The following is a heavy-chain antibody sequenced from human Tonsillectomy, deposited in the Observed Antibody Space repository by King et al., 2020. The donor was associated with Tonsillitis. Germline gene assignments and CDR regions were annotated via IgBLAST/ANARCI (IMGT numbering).Heavy chain of an antibody. CDR3: AKEGGVCSSTSCYDNWFFDL. D-gene: IGHD2-2*01. CDR1: GFTFSTYG. V-gene: IGHV3-30*02. J-gene: IGHJ2*01. CDR2: XGYDGSXK. Sequence: VQLVESGGGVVQRGGSLRLSCAASGFTFSTYGMHWVRQAPGKGLEWVAXXGYDGSXKYYADSMKGRFTISRDNSKNTLYLQMNSLTAEDTAVYYCAKEGGVCSSTSCYDNWFFDLWGRGTLVTVSS.